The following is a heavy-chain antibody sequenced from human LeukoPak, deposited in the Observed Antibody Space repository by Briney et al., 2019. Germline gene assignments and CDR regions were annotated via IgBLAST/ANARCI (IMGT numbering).Heavy chain of an antibody. V-gene: IGHV4-4*09. CDR3: ARHHCSSISCYVEWFDP. D-gene: IGHD2-2*01. Sequence: SETLSLTCTVSGGSISSYYWSWIRQPPGKGLEWIGYIYSSGSTKYNPSLKSRVTISVYRSKNQVSLKLSSVTAADTAVYFCARHHCSSISCYVEWFDPWGQGTLVTVSS. J-gene: IGHJ5*02. CDR2: IYSSGST. CDR1: GGSISSYY.